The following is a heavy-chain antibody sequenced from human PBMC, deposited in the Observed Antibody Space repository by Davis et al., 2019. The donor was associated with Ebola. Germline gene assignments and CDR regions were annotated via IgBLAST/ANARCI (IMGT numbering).Heavy chain of an antibody. V-gene: IGHV3-11*01. CDR1: GFTFSDYY. D-gene: IGHD1-26*01. Sequence: GESLKISCAASGFTFSDYYMSWIRQAPGKGLEWVSYISSSGSTIYYADSVKGRFTISRDNSKNTLYLQMNSLRAEDTAVYYCAKDGSWIFDYWGQGTLVTVSS. CDR3: AKDGSWIFDY. J-gene: IGHJ4*02. CDR2: ISSSGSTI.